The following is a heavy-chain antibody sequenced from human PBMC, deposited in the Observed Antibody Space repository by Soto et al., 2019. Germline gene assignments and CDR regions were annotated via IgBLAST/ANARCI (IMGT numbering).Heavy chain of an antibody. V-gene: IGHV5-51*01. D-gene: IGHD6-19*01. CDR1: GYSFTSYW. CDR2: IYPGDSDT. J-gene: IGHJ6*02. Sequence: GESLKISCKGSGYSFTSYWIGWVRQIPGKGLEWMGIIYPGDSDTRYSPSFQGQVTISADKSISTAYLQWSSLKASDTAMYYCARGGSGSGWYDYYYYYGMDVWGQGTTVTVSS. CDR3: ARGGSGSGWYDYYYYYGMDV.